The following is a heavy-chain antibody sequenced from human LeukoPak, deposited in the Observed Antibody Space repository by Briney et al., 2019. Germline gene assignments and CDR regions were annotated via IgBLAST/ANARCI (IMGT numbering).Heavy chain of an antibody. Sequence: GGSLRLSCAAPGFTFSSYSMNWVRQAPGKGLEWVSSISSSSSYIYYADSVKGRFTISRDNAKNSLYLQMNSLRAEDTAVYYCARERLAYNWFDPWGQGTLVTVSS. D-gene: IGHD4-17*01. V-gene: IGHV3-21*01. J-gene: IGHJ5*02. CDR2: ISSSSSYI. CDR1: GFTFSSYS. CDR3: ARERLAYNWFDP.